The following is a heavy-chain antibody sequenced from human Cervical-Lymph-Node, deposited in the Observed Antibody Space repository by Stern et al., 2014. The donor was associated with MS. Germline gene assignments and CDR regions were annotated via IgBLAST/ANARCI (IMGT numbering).Heavy chain of an antibody. CDR2: ISGSRSAL. CDR1: GFIFRNYG. Sequence: EVQLVESGGGLVQPGGSLRLSCAASGFIFRNYGMNWVRQAPGKGLEWVAYISGSRSALFYADSVKGRISVSRDNAKNSLHLQMTSLRDEDTAVYYCARDHYDYIWGSYRYTENFFDFWGQGTLVTVSP. J-gene: IGHJ4*02. V-gene: IGHV3-48*02. CDR3: ARDHYDYIWGSYRYTENFFDF. D-gene: IGHD3-16*02.